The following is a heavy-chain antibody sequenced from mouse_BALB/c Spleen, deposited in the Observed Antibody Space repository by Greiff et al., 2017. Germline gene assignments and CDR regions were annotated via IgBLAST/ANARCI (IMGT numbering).Heavy chain of an antibody. D-gene: IGHD2-4*01. CDR2: IYPYNGGT. CDR1: GYTFTDYN. Sequence: EVQLQQSGPELVKPGASVKISCKASGYTFTDYNMHWVKQSHGKSLEWIGYIYPYNGGTGYNQKFKSKATLTVDNSSSTAYMELRSLTSEDSAVYYCAKNYDNWYFDVWGAGTTVTVSS. CDR3: AKNYDNWYFDV. J-gene: IGHJ1*01. V-gene: IGHV1S29*02.